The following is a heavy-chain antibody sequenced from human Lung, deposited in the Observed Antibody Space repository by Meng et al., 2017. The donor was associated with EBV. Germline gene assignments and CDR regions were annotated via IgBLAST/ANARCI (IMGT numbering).Heavy chain of an antibody. V-gene: IGHV3-72*01. CDR1: GFTFSDHY. CDR2: TRNKANSYTT. CDR3: ARVVSYNAPLGY. J-gene: IGHJ4*02. Sequence: EVQLVESXGGLVQPGGSLRLSCAASGFTFSDHYMDWVRPAPGKGLEWVGRTRNKANSYTTEYAASVKGRFTISRDNAKNTLYLQMNSLRAEDTALYYCARVVSYNAPLGYGGQGTLVTVSS. D-gene: IGHD1-1*01.